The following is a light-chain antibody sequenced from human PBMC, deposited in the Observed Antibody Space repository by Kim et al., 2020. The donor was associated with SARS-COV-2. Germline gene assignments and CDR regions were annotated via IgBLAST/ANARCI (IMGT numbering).Light chain of an antibody. CDR2: AAS. Sequence: IVLTQSPATLSLSPGERATLSCRARETISSSYLAWYQQRRGQAPRLLIYAASTRVTGISDRFSGSGSGTDFTLTIDRLEPEDFAVYYCQQYSSSPYTFGQGTKLDI. J-gene: IGKJ2*01. CDR3: QQYSSSPYT. V-gene: IGKV3-20*01. CDR1: ETISSSY.